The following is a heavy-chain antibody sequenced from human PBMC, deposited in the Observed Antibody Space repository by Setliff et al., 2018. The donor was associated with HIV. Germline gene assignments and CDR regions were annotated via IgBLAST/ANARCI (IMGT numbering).Heavy chain of an antibody. D-gene: IGHD3-22*01. CDR1: GASISDYY. V-gene: IGHV4-59*01. CDR3: ARADYESGTYYFDY. J-gene: IGHJ4*02. CDR2: VYYTGST. Sequence: SETLSLTCTVSGASISDYYWSWVRQPPGKGLEWIGYVYYTGSTSFNPSLNSRLSMSVDTSKKNFSMRLSSVTAADTAIYYCARADYESGTYYFDYWGRGTQVTVSS.